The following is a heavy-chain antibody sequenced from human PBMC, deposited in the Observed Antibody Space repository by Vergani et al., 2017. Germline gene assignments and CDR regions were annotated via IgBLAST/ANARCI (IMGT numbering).Heavy chain of an antibody. V-gene: IGHV4-39*01. Sequence: QLQLQESGPGLVKPSETLSLTCTVSGGSISSSSYYWGWIRPPPGKGWEWIGSIYDSGRTYYNPSLKSRVTLSVHTAKNQFSLKLSSVTDADTAVYYCAGRPHYDFGSGYSQGGXFDYWGQGTLVTVSS. CDR3: AGRPHYDFGSGYSQGGXFDY. D-gene: IGHD3-3*01. CDR1: GGSISSSSYY. CDR2: IYDSGRT. J-gene: IGHJ4*02.